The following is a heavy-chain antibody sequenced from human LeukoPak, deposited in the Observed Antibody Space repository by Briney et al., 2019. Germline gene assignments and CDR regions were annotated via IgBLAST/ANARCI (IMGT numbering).Heavy chain of an antibody. D-gene: IGHD2-21*01. J-gene: IGHJ3*02. CDR2: IHYSGST. Sequence: PETLYLTCTVSDVSLSSYLGSWVPQPPGKGLEWIGHIHYSGSTNYNPPLKRRVTTSVDTSKNQTSLKLSSMTAADTAVYYCAGEVIGPRAFDIWGQGTMVTVSS. V-gene: IGHV4-59*01. CDR3: AGEVIGPRAFDI. CDR1: DVSLSSYL.